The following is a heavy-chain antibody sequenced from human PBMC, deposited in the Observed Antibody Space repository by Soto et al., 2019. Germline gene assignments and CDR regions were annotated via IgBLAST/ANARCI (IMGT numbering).Heavy chain of an antibody. V-gene: IGHV4-39*01. CDR2: IYYSGST. CDR1: GGSISSSSYY. J-gene: IGHJ4*02. Sequence: SETLSLTCTVSGGSISSSSYYWGWIRQPPGKGLEWIGSIYYSGSTYYNPSLKSRVTISVDTSKNQFSLKLSSVTAADTAVYYCARRNDFWSGSRGYFDYWGQGTLVTVSS. CDR3: ARRNDFWSGSRGYFDY. D-gene: IGHD3-3*01.